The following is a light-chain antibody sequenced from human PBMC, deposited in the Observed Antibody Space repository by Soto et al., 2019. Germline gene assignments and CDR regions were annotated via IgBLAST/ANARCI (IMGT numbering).Light chain of an antibody. V-gene: IGLV4-69*01. Sequence: QAVVTQSPSASASLGASVKLTCTLSSGHSSYDIAWHQQQPDKGPRFLMTVNSGGSHNKGDGIPDRSSGASSGAVRYLTISSIHSEDEADYYCPTWGTGYVVFGGGTKLTVL. J-gene: IGLJ2*01. CDR1: SGHSSYD. CDR3: PTWGTGYVV. CDR2: VNSGGSH.